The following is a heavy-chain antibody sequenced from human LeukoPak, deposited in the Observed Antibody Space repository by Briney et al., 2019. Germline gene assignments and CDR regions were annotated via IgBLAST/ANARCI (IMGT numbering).Heavy chain of an antibody. D-gene: IGHD5-12*01. CDR3: ARALRWLQSNYYYYYGMDV. J-gene: IGHJ6*02. CDR1: GGSFSGYY. V-gene: IGHV4-34*01. CDR2: INHSGST. Sequence: KPSETLSLTCAVYGGSFSGYYWSWIRQPPGKGLEWIGEINHSGSTNYNPSLESRVTISVDTSKNQFSLKLSSVTAADTAVYYCARALRWLQSNYYYYYGMDVWGQGTTVTVSS.